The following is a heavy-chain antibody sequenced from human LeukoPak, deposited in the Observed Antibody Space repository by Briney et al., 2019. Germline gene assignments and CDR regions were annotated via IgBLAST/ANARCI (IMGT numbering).Heavy chain of an antibody. D-gene: IGHD2-2*01. CDR3: ARGVVVVPAAPSPFDP. CDR1: GYTFTGYY. CDR2: INPNSGGT. V-gene: IGHV1-2*02. Sequence: ASVKVSCKASGYTFTGYYMHWVRQARGQGGEWMGWINPNSGGTNYAQKFQGRVAMTRDTSISTAYMELNRLRSDDTAVYYCARGVVVVPAAPSPFDPWGQGTLVTVSS. J-gene: IGHJ5*02.